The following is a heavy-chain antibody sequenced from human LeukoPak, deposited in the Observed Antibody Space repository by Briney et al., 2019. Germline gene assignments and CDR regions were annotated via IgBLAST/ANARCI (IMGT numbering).Heavy chain of an antibody. J-gene: IGHJ4*02. V-gene: IGHV1-69*13. D-gene: IGHD4-23*01. CDR2: IIPIFGTA. Sequence: SVKVSCKAPGYTFTSYGITWVRQAPGQGLEWMGGIIPIFGTANYAQKFQGRVTITADESTSTAYMELSSLRSEDTAVYYCARGRSLYGGNGVYYFDYWGQGTLVTVSS. CDR3: ARGRSLYGGNGVYYFDY. CDR1: GYTFTSYG.